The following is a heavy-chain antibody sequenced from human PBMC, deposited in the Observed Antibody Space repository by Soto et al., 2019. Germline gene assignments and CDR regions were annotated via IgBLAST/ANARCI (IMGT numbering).Heavy chain of an antibody. CDR2: INWDGTST. V-gene: IGHV3-43D*04. D-gene: IGHD3-3*01. CDR3: AKDIARGPTKNYDFWTGPDS. Sequence: EVQLVESGGDVVQPGGSLRLSCAASGFTFDEYAMHWIRQAPGKGLEWVSLINWDGTSTYYADSVKGRFTLSRDNGKNSLYLQMNSLRAEDTALYYCAKDIARGPTKNYDFWTGPDSWGQGTLVTVSS. J-gene: IGHJ4*02. CDR1: GFTFDEYA.